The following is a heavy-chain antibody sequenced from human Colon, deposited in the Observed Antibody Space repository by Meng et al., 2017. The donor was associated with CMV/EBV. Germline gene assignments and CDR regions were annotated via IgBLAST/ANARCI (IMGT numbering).Heavy chain of an antibody. CDR3: ARARSPTHFDY. Sequence: AESLTLSCTASGFTFSTYDFHWVRQPTGNGLEWVSSIGTVGDTYSIGSVKGRFIISREDAKNSVYLQMNGLRDGDTGLYYCARARSPTHFDYWGNGALVTVSS. CDR1: GFTFSTYD. CDR2: IGTVGDT. V-gene: IGHV3-13*01. J-gene: IGHJ4*01.